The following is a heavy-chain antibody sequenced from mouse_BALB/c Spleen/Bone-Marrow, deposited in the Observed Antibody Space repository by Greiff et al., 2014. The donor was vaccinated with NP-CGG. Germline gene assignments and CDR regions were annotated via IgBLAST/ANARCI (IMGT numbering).Heavy chain of an antibody. D-gene: IGHD2-4*01. CDR2: INPDSSTI. Sequence: EVKVIESGGGLVQPGGSLKLSCAASGFDFSRYWMSWVRQAPGKGLEWIGEINPDSSTINYTPSLKDKFIISRDNAKNTLYLQMSKVRSEDTALYYCARGYYDYPAWFAYLGQGTLVTVSA. CDR3: ARGYYDYPAWFAY. CDR1: GFDFSRYW. V-gene: IGHV4-1*02. J-gene: IGHJ3*01.